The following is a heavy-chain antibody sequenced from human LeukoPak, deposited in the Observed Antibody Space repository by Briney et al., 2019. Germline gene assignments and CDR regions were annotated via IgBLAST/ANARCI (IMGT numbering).Heavy chain of an antibody. CDR3: ASVLYCGADCYSGRYFFDY. D-gene: IGHD2-21*02. CDR2: INPSGDST. J-gene: IGHJ4*02. Sequence: ASVKVSCKASGYTFTSYDMHWVRQAPGQGLEWMGIINPSGDSTSYAQKFQGRVTMTRDTPTSTVYMELSSLRPEDTAVYYCASVLYCGADCYSGRYFFDYWGQGTLVTVSS. CDR1: GYTFTSYD. V-gene: IGHV1-46*01.